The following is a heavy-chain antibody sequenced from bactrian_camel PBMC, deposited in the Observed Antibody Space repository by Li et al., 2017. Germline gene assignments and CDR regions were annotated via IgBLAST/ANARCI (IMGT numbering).Heavy chain of an antibody. Sequence: HVQLVESGGGSVQTGGSMRLSCTVSGFTYSNYCMGWFRQAPGKEREGVATIKSDGLVTYAAGSVEGRFTISMDNAKNTLYLQMNSLKPEDTALYYCVADPSVFPVCVIGVMRTDYRGQGTQVTVS. CDR2: IKSDGLVT. CDR1: GFTYSNYC. V-gene: IGHV3S6*01. D-gene: IGHD7*01. J-gene: IGHJ4*01. CDR3: VADPSVFPVCVIGVMRTDY.